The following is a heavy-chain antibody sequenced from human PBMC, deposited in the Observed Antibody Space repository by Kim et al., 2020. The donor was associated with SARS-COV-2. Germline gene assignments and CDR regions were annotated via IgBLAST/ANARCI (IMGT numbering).Heavy chain of an antibody. V-gene: IGHV7-4-1*02. Sequence: GNPTYAQGFTGRFVFSLDTSVSTAYLQISSLKAEDTAVYYCASQVAFDYWGQGTLVTVSS. D-gene: IGHD2-15*01. CDR3: ASQVAFDY. J-gene: IGHJ4*02. CDR2: GNP.